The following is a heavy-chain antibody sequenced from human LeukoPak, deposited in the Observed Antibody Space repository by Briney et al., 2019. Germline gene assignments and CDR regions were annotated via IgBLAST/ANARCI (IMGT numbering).Heavy chain of an antibody. Sequence: PGGSLRLSCAASGFTFSSYAMTWVRQAPGKGLEWVSAISGPGGAPFYADSVKGRFTISRDNSNNMLYLQMNSLRADDTALYHCAINPGDYDDFDYWGQGTLVTVSS. CDR3: AINPGDYDDFDY. D-gene: IGHD4-17*01. CDR1: GFTFSSYA. CDR2: ISGPGGAP. V-gene: IGHV3-23*01. J-gene: IGHJ4*02.